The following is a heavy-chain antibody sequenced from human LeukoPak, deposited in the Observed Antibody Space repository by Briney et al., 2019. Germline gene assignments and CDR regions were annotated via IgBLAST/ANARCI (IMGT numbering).Heavy chain of an antibody. J-gene: IGHJ3*02. Sequence: SGTLSLTCTVSGGSISSSSYYWGWIRQPPGKGLEWIGSIYYSGSTYYNPSLKSRVTISVDTSKNQFSLKLSSVTAADTAVYYCARLHRPAGAFDIWGQGTMVTVSS. CDR1: GGSISSSSYY. CDR3: ARLHRPAGAFDI. V-gene: IGHV4-39*07. CDR2: IYYSGST. D-gene: IGHD6-25*01.